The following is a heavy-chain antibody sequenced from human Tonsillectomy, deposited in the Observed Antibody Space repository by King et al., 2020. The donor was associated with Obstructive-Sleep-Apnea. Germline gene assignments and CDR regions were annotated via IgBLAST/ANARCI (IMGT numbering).Heavy chain of an antibody. D-gene: IGHD2-15*01. V-gene: IGHV3-23*04. CDR1: RFTFSSYA. J-gene: IGHJ4*02. Sequence: QLVQSGGGLVQPGGSLRLSCAASRFTFSSYAMSWVRQAPGKGLEWVSAISGSDGSTYYADSVKGRFTISRDNSKNTLYLQMDSLRAEDTATYYWASGSKDRGYCSGGSCLTLPFDCWGQGTLVTVSS. CDR3: ASGSKDRGYCSGGSCLTLPFDC. CDR2: ISGSDGST.